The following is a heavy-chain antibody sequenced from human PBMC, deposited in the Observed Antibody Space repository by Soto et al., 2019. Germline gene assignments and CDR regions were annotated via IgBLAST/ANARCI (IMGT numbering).Heavy chain of an antibody. Sequence: GASVKVCCKASGYTFTGYYMHWVRQAPGQGLEWMGWINPNSGGTNYAQKFQGWVTMTRDTSISTAYMELSRLRSDDTAVYYCARDKTHDAYYYGMDVWGQGTTVTVSS. V-gene: IGHV1-2*04. J-gene: IGHJ6*02. CDR2: INPNSGGT. CDR3: ARDKTHDAYYYGMDV. CDR1: GYTFTGYY. D-gene: IGHD1-1*01.